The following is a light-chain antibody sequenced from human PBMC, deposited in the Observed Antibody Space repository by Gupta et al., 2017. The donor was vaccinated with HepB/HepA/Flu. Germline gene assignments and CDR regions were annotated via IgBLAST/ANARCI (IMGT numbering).Light chain of an antibody. Sequence: QSALTQPASVSGSPGQSITISCTGTSSDVGGYNYVSWYQQHPGKATKLMIYDVSNRPSGVSNRFPGSKSGNTASLTISGLQAEDEADYYCSSYTSSSTLDVVFGGGTKLTVL. CDR2: DVS. CDR3: SSYTSSSTLDVV. CDR1: SSDVGGYNY. V-gene: IGLV2-14*03. J-gene: IGLJ2*01.